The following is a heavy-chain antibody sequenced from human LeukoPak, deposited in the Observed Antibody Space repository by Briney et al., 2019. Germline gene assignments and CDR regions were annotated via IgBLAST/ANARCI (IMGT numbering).Heavy chain of an antibody. J-gene: IGHJ4*02. CDR2: IKYDGSAK. CDR1: GFTFSTYW. D-gene: IGHD3-10*01. V-gene: IGHV3-7*01. Sequence: GGSLRLSCAASGFTFSTYWMSWVRQAPGEGLEWVAIIKYDGSAKYYLDSVKGRFTISRDNAKNSLSLQMNSLRAEDTAVYYCTGSENHYNKFDYWGQGTLVTVSS. CDR3: TGSENHYNKFDY.